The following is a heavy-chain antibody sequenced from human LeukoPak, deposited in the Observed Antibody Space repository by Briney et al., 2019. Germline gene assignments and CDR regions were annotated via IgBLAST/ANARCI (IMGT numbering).Heavy chain of an antibody. Sequence: PSETLSLTCAVSGGSISSSGYSWSWIRQPPGQGLEWIAYIYHSGGTYYNPSLKSRVTISLDRSKNQFSLKLSSVTAADTAVYYCARGPLRYSYGYEGTFDYWGQGTLVTVSS. V-gene: IGHV4-30-2*01. J-gene: IGHJ4*02. CDR2: IYHSGGT. D-gene: IGHD5-18*01. CDR3: ARGPLRYSYGYEGTFDY. CDR1: GGSISSSGYS.